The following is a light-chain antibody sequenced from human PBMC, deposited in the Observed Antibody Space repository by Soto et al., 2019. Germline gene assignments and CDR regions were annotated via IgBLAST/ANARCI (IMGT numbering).Light chain of an antibody. CDR2: EVS. Sequence: QSVLTQPASVSGSPGQSITISCTGTSSDVGSYNLVSWYQQHPGKAPKLMIYEVSKRPSGVSNRFSGSKSGNTASLTISGLQAEDEADYYCCPYAGSSYVFGTGTKVTV. V-gene: IGLV2-23*02. J-gene: IGLJ1*01. CDR1: SSDVGSYNL. CDR3: CPYAGSSYV.